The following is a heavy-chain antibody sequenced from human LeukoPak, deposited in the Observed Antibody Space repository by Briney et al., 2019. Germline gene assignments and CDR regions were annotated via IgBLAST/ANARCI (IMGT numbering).Heavy chain of an antibody. D-gene: IGHD1-26*01. CDR2: ISPIGTDT. CDR3: ARDGTIIEGATTGGDNWFDP. Sequence: GRCLRLSCAAAASTFNSHAMSWVRQAPGKGLEWVSAISPIGTDTSYAHSMKGRFTISTDNSTNTLYLQMNRLRAEDTAVYYCARDGTIIEGATTGGDNWFDPWGQGTLVTVSS. V-gene: IGHV3-23*01. CDR1: ASTFNSHA. J-gene: IGHJ5*02.